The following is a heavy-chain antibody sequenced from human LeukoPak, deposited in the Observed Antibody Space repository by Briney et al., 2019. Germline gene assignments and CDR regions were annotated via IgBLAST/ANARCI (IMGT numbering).Heavy chain of an antibody. D-gene: IGHD6-13*01. J-gene: IGHJ4*02. V-gene: IGHV3-11*06. CDR1: GFMFSDYY. CDR2: ISSSGSYT. CDR3: ARVYGVLGSRDQQLLH. Sequence: GGSLRLSCAASGFMFSDYYMTWIRQAPGRGLEFISFISSSGSYTNSADSVKGRFTISRDNAKNSLYLQMNSLRAEDTAVYYCARVYGVLGSRDQQLLHWGQGTLVTVSS.